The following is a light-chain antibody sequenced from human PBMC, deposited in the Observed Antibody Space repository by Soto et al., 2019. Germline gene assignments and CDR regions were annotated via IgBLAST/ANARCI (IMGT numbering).Light chain of an antibody. CDR2: AAS. J-gene: IGKJ2*01. Sequence: DIPKTQSPSSLSASVGDRVTITCRASQSISSYLNWYQQKPGKAPKLLIYAASSLQSGVPSRFSGSGSGTDFTLTISSLQPEDFATYYCQQSYSTPQTFGQGTKLEIK. CDR1: QSISSY. V-gene: IGKV1-39*01. CDR3: QQSYSTPQT.